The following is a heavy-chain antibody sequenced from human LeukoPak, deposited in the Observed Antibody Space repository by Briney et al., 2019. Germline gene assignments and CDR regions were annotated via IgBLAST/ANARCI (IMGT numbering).Heavy chain of an antibody. CDR3: ARVSDISVAAYFDY. CDR2: INSDGSST. V-gene: IGHV3-74*01. D-gene: IGHD6-19*01. CDR1: GFTFSSYW. Sequence: GGSLRLSCAASGFTFSSYWMHWARQAPGKGLVWVSRINSDGSSTSYADSVKGRFTISRDNAKNTLYLQMNSLRAEDTALYYCARVSDISVAAYFDYWGQGTLVTVSS. J-gene: IGHJ4*02.